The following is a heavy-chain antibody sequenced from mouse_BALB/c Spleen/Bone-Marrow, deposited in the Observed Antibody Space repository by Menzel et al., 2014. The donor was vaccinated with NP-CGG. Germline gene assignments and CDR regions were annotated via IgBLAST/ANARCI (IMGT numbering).Heavy chain of an antibody. Sequence: VQLQQSGAELVKPGASVKLSCKASGYTFTSYWIHWVKLRPGQGLEWIGEINPSNGRTNYDEKFKNKATLTVDKSSSTAYIQLSSLTSEDSAVYYCARYDGPAWFAYWGQGTPVTVSA. CDR2: INPSNGRT. V-gene: IGHV1S81*02. J-gene: IGHJ3*01. CDR3: ARYDGPAWFAY. CDR1: GYTFTSYW. D-gene: IGHD2-3*01.